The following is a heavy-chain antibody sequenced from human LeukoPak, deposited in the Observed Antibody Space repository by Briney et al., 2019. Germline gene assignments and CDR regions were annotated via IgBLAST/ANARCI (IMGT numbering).Heavy chain of an antibody. D-gene: IGHD3-10*01. V-gene: IGHV5-51*01. CDR1: GYSFTSYW. Sequence: GESLKISCKGSGYSFTSYWIGWVRQMPGKGLEWMGIIYPADSDTRYSPSFQGQVTISADKSISTAYLQWSSLKASDTALYYCARPYGSGSYLYYFDLWGRGTLVTVSS. CDR3: ARPYGSGSYLYYFDL. CDR2: IYPADSDT. J-gene: IGHJ2*01.